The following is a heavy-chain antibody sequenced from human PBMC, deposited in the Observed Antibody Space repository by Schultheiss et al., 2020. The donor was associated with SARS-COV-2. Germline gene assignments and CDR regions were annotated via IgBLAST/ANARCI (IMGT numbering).Heavy chain of an antibody. CDR1: GFTFSSYW. V-gene: IGHV3-7*04. CDR2: IRQDGNEK. CDR3: ATGYDFGEY. J-gene: IGHJ4*02. D-gene: IGHD3-3*01. Sequence: GGSLRLSCAASGFTFSSYWMSWVRQAPGKGLEWVANIRQDGNEKFYVHSVKGRFTISRDNAKNSVYLQMNSLRGEDTAVYYCATGYDFGEYWGRGTLVTVSS.